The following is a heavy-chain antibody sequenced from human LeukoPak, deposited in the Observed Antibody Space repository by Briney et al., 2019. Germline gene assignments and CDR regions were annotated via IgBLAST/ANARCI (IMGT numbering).Heavy chain of an antibody. J-gene: IGHJ2*01. D-gene: IGHD3-3*01. Sequence: SETLSLTCAVSGGSISSSSYYWGWIRKPPGKGPEWIGSIYDSGSTYCNPSLKSRVTISVHTSKKQLSLKLNSVTAADTALYYCARLFFPYWYFDLWGRGTLVTVSS. CDR2: IYDSGST. CDR3: ARLFFPYWYFDL. CDR1: GGSISSSSYY. V-gene: IGHV4-39*01.